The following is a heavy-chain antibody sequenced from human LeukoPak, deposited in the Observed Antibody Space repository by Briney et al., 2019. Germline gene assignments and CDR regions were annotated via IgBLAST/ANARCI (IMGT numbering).Heavy chain of an antibody. D-gene: IGHD2-21*02. Sequence: PGGSLRLSCAASGFTFSSYSMNWVRQAPGKGLEWVSSISSGSGYIYYADSVKGRFTISRDNAKNSLYLQMNSLRAEDTAVYYCARHVVVTAIGTYYFDYWGQGTLVTVSS. CDR3: ARHVVVTAIGTYYFDY. CDR1: GFTFSSYS. CDR2: ISSGSGYI. V-gene: IGHV3-21*01. J-gene: IGHJ4*02.